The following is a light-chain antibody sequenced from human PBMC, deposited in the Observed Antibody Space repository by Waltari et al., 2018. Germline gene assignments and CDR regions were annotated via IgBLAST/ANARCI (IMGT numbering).Light chain of an antibody. V-gene: IGLV1-47*01. Sequence: SVLTQPPSASGTPGQRVTIPSSGTRSNTGRTSVSWYQQLPGTTPKLPIYTDNQRPSGVPDRFSGSKSGTSASLAISGLRSEDQADYYCAAWDDSLSGVLFGGGTQLTVL. CDR3: AAWDDSLSGVL. CDR2: TDN. J-gene: IGLJ2*01. CDR1: RSNTGRTS.